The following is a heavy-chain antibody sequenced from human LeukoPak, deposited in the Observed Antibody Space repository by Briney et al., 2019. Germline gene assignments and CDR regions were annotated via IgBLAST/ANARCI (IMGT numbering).Heavy chain of an antibody. CDR1: GYSISSGYY. Sequence: PSETLSLTCAVSGYSISSGYYWGWIRQPPGKGLEWIGYIYYSGSTNFNPSLKSRVTISVDTSKNQFSLKLSSVTAADTAVYYCARDRVPAAITFDPWGQGTLVTVSS. D-gene: IGHD2-2*01. CDR3: ARDRVPAAITFDP. CDR2: IYYSGST. J-gene: IGHJ5*02. V-gene: IGHV4-61*01.